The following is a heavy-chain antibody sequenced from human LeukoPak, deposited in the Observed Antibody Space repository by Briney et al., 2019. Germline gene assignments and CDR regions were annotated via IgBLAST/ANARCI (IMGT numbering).Heavy chain of an antibody. Sequence: GASVKVSCKASGYTFTSYDINWVGQASGQGREGMGWMNPNSGNTGNAQKFQGRGTITRNTYIRKAYMELSRQRYEDTAVYYCARGQDGSYYGYFDYWGQGTLVTVSS. CDR2: MNPNSGNT. V-gene: IGHV1-8*03. J-gene: IGHJ4*02. CDR1: GYTFTSYD. CDR3: ARGQDGSYYGYFDY. D-gene: IGHD1-26*01.